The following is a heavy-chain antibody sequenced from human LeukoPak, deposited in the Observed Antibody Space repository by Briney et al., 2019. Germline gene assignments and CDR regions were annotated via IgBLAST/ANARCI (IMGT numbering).Heavy chain of an antibody. J-gene: IGHJ4*02. CDR1: GFTFSSYW. D-gene: IGHD5-12*01. V-gene: IGHV3-7*03. Sequence: PGGSPRLSCAASGFTFSSYWMSWVRQAPGKGLEWVANIKQDGSEKYYVDSVKGRFTISRDNAKNSLYLQMNSLRAEDTAVYYCASGVVATKFDYWGQGTLVTVSS. CDR3: ASGVVATKFDY. CDR2: IKQDGSEK.